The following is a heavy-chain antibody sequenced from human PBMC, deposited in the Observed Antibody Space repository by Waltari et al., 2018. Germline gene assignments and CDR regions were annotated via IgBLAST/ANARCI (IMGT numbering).Heavy chain of an antibody. D-gene: IGHD6-13*01. Sequence: QVQLVQSGAEVKKPGASVKVSCKASGYTFTGYYMHWVRQAPGQGLEWMGRINPNSGGPNYAQKFQGRVTMPRNTSISTAYMGLSGLRSDDTAVYYCAKGKQQLGTGGYNWFDPWGQGTLVTVSS. CDR2: INPNSGGP. V-gene: IGHV1-2*06. CDR3: AKGKQQLGTGGYNWFDP. J-gene: IGHJ5*02. CDR1: GYTFTGYY.